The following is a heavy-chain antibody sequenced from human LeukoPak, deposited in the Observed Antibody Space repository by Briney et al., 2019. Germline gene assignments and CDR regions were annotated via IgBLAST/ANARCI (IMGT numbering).Heavy chain of an antibody. CDR1: GFPFSNYW. V-gene: IGHV3-7*03. Sequence: GGSLRLSCVASGFPFSNYWMSWVRQAPGRGLEWVANIKQDGSVKYYVDSVKGRFTISRDNAKNSVYLQMNSLRAEDTAVYYCAKVRAYTYDSGLDYWGQGTLVTVSS. J-gene: IGHJ4*02. CDR3: AKVRAYTYDSGLDY. D-gene: IGHD5-18*01. CDR2: IKQDGSVK.